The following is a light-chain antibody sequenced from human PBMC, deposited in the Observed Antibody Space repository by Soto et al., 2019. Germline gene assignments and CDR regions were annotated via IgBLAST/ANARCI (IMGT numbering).Light chain of an antibody. Sequence: QSVLTQPASVSGSPGQSITISCTGTSSDVGGYNFVSWYQQHPGKAPKLMIYDVTNRPSGVSNRFSVSKSGNTASLTISWLQAEDEADYYCLSYSSSTSPYVLGTATKLTVL. CDR2: DVT. J-gene: IGLJ1*01. CDR1: SSDVGGYNF. V-gene: IGLV2-14*01. CDR3: LSYSSSTSPYV.